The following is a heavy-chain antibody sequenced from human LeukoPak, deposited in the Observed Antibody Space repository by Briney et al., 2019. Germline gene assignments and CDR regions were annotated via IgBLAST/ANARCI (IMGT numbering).Heavy chain of an antibody. CDR3: ARAGYFYYMDV. CDR2: IYTSGST. CDR1: GGSTSSGSYS. V-gene: IGHV4-61*09. J-gene: IGHJ6*03. Sequence: SETLSLTCTVSGGSTSSGSYSWSWIRQPAGKGLEWIGHIYTSGSTNYNPSLKSRVTISVDRSKNQFSLKLSSVTAADTAVYYCARAGYFYYMDVWGKGTTVTVSS.